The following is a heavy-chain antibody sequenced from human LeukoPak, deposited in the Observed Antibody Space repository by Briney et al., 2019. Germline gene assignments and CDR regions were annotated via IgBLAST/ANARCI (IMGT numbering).Heavy chain of an antibody. CDR1: GYSFTGYY. V-gene: IGHV1-2*02. D-gene: IGHD2-21*01. J-gene: IGHJ4*02. Sequence: GASVKVSCEASGYSFTGYYMHWVRQAPGQGLEWMGWMNPNIGDTNYAQKFQGRVTMTRDTSISTAYMELTRLRSDDTAVYYCAALRPHCSLWYFDYWGQGTLVTVSS. CDR3: AALRPHCSLWYFDY. CDR2: MNPNIGDT.